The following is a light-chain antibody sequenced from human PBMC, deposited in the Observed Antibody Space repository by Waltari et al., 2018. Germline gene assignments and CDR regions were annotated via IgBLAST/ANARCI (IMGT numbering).Light chain of an antibody. Sequence: QSALTQPASVSGSPGQSITISCTGTSSDVGGFNYVSWDQQYPGKAPKLMIFEVSNRPSGVSNRFSGAKSGNTASLTIAGLQAEDEADYYCSAFTSSGVYVFGTGTKVTVL. CDR1: SSDVGGFNY. CDR3: SAFTSSGVYV. J-gene: IGLJ1*01. V-gene: IGLV2-14*01. CDR2: EVS.